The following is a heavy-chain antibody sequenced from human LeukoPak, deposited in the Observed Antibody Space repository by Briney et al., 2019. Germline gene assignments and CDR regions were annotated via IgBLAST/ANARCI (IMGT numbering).Heavy chain of an antibody. J-gene: IGHJ4*02. CDR1: GFTFSSYD. D-gene: IGHD6-6*01. V-gene: IGHV3-13*01. CDR2: IGTAGDT. CDR3: ARERAIASLRPYYFDY. Sequence: PGGSLRLSCAASGFTFSSYDMHWVRQATGKGLEWVSAIGTAGDTYYPGSVKGRFTISRDNARNSLYLQINSLRAEDTAVYYCARERAIASLRPYYFDYWGQGTLVTVSS.